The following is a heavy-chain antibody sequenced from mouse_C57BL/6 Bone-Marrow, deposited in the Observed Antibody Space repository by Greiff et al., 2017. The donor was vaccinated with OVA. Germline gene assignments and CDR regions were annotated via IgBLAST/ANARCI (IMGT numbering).Heavy chain of an antibody. CDR3: ARDYGSSYSWYFDV. CDR1: GYTFTSYG. J-gene: IGHJ1*03. CDR2: IYPRSGNT. Sequence: VKLMESGAELARPGASVKLSCKASGYTFTSYGISWVKQRTGQGLEWIGEIYPRSGNTYYNEKFKGKATLTADKSSRTAYMELRSLTSEDSAVYFCARDYGSSYSWYFDVWGTGTTVTVSS. V-gene: IGHV1-81*01. D-gene: IGHD1-1*01.